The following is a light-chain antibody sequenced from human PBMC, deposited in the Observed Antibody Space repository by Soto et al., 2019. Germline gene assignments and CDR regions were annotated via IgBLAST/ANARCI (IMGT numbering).Light chain of an antibody. CDR2: EGS. CDR1: SSDVGSYDL. V-gene: IGLV2-23*01. CDR3: CSYVRSSTLV. J-gene: IGLJ3*02. Sequence: QSALTQPASVSGSPGQSITISCTGASSDVGSYDLVSWYQHHPGKAPKLMLYEGSKRPSGVSNRFYGSKSGNTASLTISGLQAEDEADYYCCSYVRSSTLVFGGGTKLTVL.